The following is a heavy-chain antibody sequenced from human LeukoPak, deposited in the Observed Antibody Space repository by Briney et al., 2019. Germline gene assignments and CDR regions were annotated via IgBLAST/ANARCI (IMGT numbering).Heavy chain of an antibody. J-gene: IGHJ4*02. Sequence: GGSLRLSCATSGFTVNNNYMSWVRQAPGKGLEWVSVIYGAGAGITYYIDSVKGRFTISRDNSRNTVYLQMNSLRAEDTAVYYCARDSGTWGYWGQGTLVTVSS. V-gene: IGHV3-53*01. CDR3: ARDSGTWGY. D-gene: IGHD6-25*01. CDR2: IYGAGAGIT. CDR1: GFTVNNNY.